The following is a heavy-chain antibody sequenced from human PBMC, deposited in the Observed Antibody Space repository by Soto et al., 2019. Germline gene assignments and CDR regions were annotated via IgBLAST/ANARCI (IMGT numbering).Heavy chain of an antibody. CDR1: GDSVSSSSAA. CDR3: AGVVWFRGMEV. J-gene: IGHJ6*02. V-gene: IGHV6-1*01. D-gene: IGHD3-16*01. CDR2: TYYRSKWIH. Sequence: QVELQQSGPGLVKPSQTLSLTCAISGDSVSSSSAAWIWIRQSPSRGLEWLGRTYYRSKWIHEYAVSMESRITINPDTSKNQFSLQLYSVTPEDRAVYYCAGVVWFRGMEVWGQGTPVTVSS.